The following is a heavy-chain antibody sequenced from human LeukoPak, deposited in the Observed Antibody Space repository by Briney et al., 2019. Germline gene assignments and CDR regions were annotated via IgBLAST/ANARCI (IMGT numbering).Heavy chain of an antibody. J-gene: IGHJ4*02. D-gene: IGHD3-10*01. Sequence: ASVKVSCKASGYTFTGYFMHWVRQAPGQGLEWMGWINPNSGDTNYAQKFQGRVTMTRDTSISTAYMELSSLRYDDTAVYYCGSRGGSGKYDFDFWGQGTLVTVSS. CDR2: INPNSGDT. CDR1: GYTFTGYF. V-gene: IGHV1-2*02. CDR3: GSRGGSGKYDFDF.